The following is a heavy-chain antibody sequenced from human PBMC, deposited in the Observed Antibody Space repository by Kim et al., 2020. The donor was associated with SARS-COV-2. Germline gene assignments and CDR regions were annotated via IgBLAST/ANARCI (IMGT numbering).Heavy chain of an antibody. J-gene: IGHJ4*02. CDR3: ARARGTDY. CDR2: INQDGSEK. Sequence: GGPLRLSCAASGFTFRSYSMSWVRQAPGKGLEWVANINQDGSEKYYGDSVRGRFTISRDNAKNSLYLQMNSLRTEDTAVYYCARARGTDYWGQGTLVTVSS. CDR1: GFTFRSYS. V-gene: IGHV3-7*04. D-gene: IGHD3-16*01.